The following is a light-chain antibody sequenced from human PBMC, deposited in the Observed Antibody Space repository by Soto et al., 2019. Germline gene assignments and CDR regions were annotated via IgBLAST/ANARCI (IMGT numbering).Light chain of an antibody. Sequence: QSVLTQPPSASGTPEQRVTISCSGTSSNIGSNTVNWYQQLPGTAPNLPIYSNNQRPSGVPDRFSGSKSPSSASLAISGLQSVDEADYCCGAWDQSLNGWVFGGGTKLTV. V-gene: IGLV1-44*01. CDR3: GAWDQSLNGWV. CDR2: SNN. CDR1: SSNIGSNT. J-gene: IGLJ3*02.